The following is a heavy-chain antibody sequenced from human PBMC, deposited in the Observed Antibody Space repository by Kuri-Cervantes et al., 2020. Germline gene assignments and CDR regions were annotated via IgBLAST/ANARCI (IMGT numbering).Heavy chain of an antibody. V-gene: IGHV3-33*01. D-gene: IGHD5-12*01. J-gene: IGHJ6*03. CDR2: IWYDGSNK. CDR1: GLTFSQYG. Sequence: GESLKISCVVSGLTFSQYGMHWVRQAPGKGLEWVAVIWYDGSNKYYADSVKGRFTISRDNSKNTLYLQMNSLRAEDTAVYYCARDFGYSGYDFPSYYMDVWGKGTTVTVSS. CDR3: ARDFGYSGYDFPSYYMDV.